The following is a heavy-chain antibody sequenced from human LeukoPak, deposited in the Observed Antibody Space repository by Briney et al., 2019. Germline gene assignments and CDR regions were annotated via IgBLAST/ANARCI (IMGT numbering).Heavy chain of an antibody. CDR2: ISSSGSTI. CDR3: ASPSYPRYCSGGSCYPGRLDY. CDR1: GFTLSDYY. V-gene: IGHV3-11*01. Sequence: PGGSLRLSCAASGFTLSDYYMSWIRQAPGKGLEWVSYISSSGSTIYYADSVKGRFTISRDNAKNSLYLQMNSLRAEDTAVYYCASPSYPRYCSGGSCYPGRLDYWGQGTLVTVSS. J-gene: IGHJ4*02. D-gene: IGHD2-15*01.